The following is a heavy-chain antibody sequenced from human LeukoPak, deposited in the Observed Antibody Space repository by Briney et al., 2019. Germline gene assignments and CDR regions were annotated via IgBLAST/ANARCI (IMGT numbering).Heavy chain of an antibody. Sequence: GGSLRLSCAASGFTFSSYAMSWVRQAPGKGLEWVSAISGSGGSTYYADSVKGRFTLSRGNSKNTLYLQMNSLRPEDTAVYYCAKEIYGDSTGGRFQHWGQGTLVTVSS. CDR1: GFTFSSYA. J-gene: IGHJ1*01. CDR3: AKEIYGDSTGGRFQH. V-gene: IGHV3-23*01. D-gene: IGHD4-17*01. CDR2: ISGSGGST.